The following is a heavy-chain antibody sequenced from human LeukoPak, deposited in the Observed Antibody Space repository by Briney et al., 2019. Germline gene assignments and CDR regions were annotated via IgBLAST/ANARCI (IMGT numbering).Heavy chain of an antibody. J-gene: IGHJ5*01. V-gene: IGHV3-33*06. CDR1: GFTFSDYG. CDR3: AKDRGSYSTMADS. D-gene: IGHD1-26*01. Sequence: GRSLRLSCAASGFTFSDYGIHWVRQAPGKGLEWVAVIWYDGTNKYYGDSVKGRFTISRDNSKNTLYLQMNSLRAEDTAVYYCAKDRGSYSTMADSWGQGTLVTVSS. CDR2: IWYDGTNK.